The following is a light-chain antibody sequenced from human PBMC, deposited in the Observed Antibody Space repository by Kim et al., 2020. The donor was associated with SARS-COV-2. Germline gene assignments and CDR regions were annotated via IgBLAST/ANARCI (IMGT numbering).Light chain of an antibody. J-gene: IGLJ2*01. CDR2: GKN. CDR1: SLRSYY. V-gene: IGLV3-19*01. CDR3: NSRDSSGNHVV. Sequence: ALGQTVRIQCQGDSLRSYYARWYQQKPGQAPVLVIYGKNNRPSGIPDRFSGSSSGNAASLTITGAQAEDEADYYCNSRDSSGNHVVFGGGTQLTVL.